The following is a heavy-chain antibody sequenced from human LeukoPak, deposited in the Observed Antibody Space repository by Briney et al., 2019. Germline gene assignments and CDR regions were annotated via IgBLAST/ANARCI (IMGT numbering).Heavy chain of an antibody. CDR3: ASRRFGDESFDY. V-gene: IGHV4-30-4*01. CDR1: GGSISSGDYY. Sequence: SETLSLTCTVSGGSISSGDYYWSWIRQPPGKGLEWIGYIYYSGSTYYYPSLKSRVTISVDTSKNQFSLKLSSVTAADTAVYYCASRRFGDESFDYWGQGTLVTVSS. D-gene: IGHD3-10*01. J-gene: IGHJ4*02. CDR2: IYYSGST.